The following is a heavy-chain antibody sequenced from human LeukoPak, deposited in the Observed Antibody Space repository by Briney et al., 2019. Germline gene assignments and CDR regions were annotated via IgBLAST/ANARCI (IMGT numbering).Heavy chain of an antibody. Sequence: PSETLSLTCNVSGGSINNRDYYWSWIRQPPGKGLEWIGHIYYSERTYYNPSLKTRVTIGVDTSKNQFSLKLTSVIAADTAVYYCARSRFLEWSTTHFYIDLWGRGTLVTVSS. J-gene: IGHJ2*01. D-gene: IGHD3-3*01. CDR3: ARSRFLEWSTTHFYIDL. V-gene: IGHV4-30-4*08. CDR1: GGSINNRDYY. CDR2: IYYSERT.